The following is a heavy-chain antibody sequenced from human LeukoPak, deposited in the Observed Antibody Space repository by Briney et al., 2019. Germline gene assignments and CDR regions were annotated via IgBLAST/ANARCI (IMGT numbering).Heavy chain of an antibody. J-gene: IGHJ4*02. CDR2: ISAYNGNT. D-gene: IGHD3-22*01. Sequence: GASVKVSCKASGYTFTSYGISWVRQALGQGLEWMGWISAYNGNTNYAQKLQGRVTMTTDTSTSTAYMELRSLRSDDTAVYYCARGQDYYDSSGYYYWGQGTLVTVSS. CDR3: ARGQDYYDSSGYYY. CDR1: GYTFTSYG. V-gene: IGHV1-18*01.